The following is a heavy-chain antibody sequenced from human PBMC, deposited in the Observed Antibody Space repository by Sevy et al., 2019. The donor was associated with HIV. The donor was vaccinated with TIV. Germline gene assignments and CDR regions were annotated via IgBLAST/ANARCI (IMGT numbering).Heavy chain of an antibody. Sequence: SETLSLTCTVSGGSISSYYWSWIRQPPGKGLEWIGYIYYSGSTNYNPSLKSRVTISVDTSKNQFPLKLGSVTAADTAVYYCATYYYGSWSYSYFDYWGQGTLVTVSS. V-gene: IGHV4-59*01. CDR3: ATYYYGSWSYSYFDY. D-gene: IGHD3-10*01. CDR2: IYYSGST. CDR1: GGSISSYY. J-gene: IGHJ4*02.